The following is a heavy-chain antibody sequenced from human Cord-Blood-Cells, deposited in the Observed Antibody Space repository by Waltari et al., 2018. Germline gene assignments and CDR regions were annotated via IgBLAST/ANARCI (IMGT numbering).Heavy chain of an antibody. V-gene: IGHV3-23*01. Sequence: EVQLLESGGGLVQPGGSLRLSCAASGFTFRRHALSWVRQAPGKGLEWVSAISGSGGSTYYADSVKGRFTISRDNSKNTLYLQMNSLRAEDTAVYYCAKDLELSWELAPPPDYWGQGTLVTVSS. J-gene: IGHJ4*02. D-gene: IGHD1-26*01. CDR2: ISGSGGST. CDR1: GFTFRRHA. CDR3: AKDLELSWELAPPPDY.